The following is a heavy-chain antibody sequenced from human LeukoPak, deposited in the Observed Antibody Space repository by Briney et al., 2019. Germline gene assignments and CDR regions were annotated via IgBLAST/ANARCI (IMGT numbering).Heavy chain of an antibody. D-gene: IGHD2-2*01. J-gene: IGHJ4*02. CDR1: GYTFSSYD. CDR3: ARGLGHLGYCSSTSCYHAVAGTFPDQDY. Sequence: GASVKVSCKASGYTFSSYDINWVRQATGQGLEWMGWMNPNSGNTGYAQKFQGRVTMTRNTSISTAYMELSSLRSEDTAVYYCARGLGHLGYCSSTSCYHAVAGTFPDQDYWGQGTLVTVSS. CDR2: MNPNSGNT. V-gene: IGHV1-8*01.